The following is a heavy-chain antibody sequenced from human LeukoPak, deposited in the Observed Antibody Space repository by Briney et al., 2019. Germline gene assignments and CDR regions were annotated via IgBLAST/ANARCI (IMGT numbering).Heavy chain of an antibody. CDR3: SRENGAFSPFGY. CDR2: VSLSGLT. Sequence: SETLSLTCGVSGGSITSTNWWCWVRQPPGQGLEWIGEVSLSGLTNYNPSLSSRVIMALDTSKNHLSLHLTSVTAADTAVYYCSRENGAFSPFGYWGQGYLATVLS. D-gene: IGHD2-8*01. V-gene: IGHV4-4*02. J-gene: IGHJ4*02. CDR1: GGSITSTNW.